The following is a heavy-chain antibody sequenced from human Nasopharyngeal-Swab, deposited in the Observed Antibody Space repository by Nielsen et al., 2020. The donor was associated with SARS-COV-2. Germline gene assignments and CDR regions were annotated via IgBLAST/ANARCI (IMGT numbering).Heavy chain of an antibody. CDR2: IYRGGST. D-gene: IGHD6-19*01. Sequence: WIRQPPGKGLEWVSVIYRGGSTYYADSMKGRFTISRGNSKKTLYLQMNSLRAEDTAVYYCARDGSYSSGYFDYWGQGTLVTVSS. J-gene: IGHJ4*02. CDR3: ARDGSYSSGYFDY. V-gene: IGHV3-53*01.